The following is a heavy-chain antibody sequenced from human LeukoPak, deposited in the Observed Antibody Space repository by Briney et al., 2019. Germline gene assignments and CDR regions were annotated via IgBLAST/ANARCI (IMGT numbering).Heavy chain of an antibody. Sequence: SETLSLTCAVYGGSFSGYYWSWIRQPTGKGLEWIGEINHSGSTNYNPSLKSRVTISVDTSKNQFSLKLSSVTAADTAVYYCARVRGKYYYGSGKLGFFDYWGQGTLVTVSS. CDR3: ARVRGKYYYGSGKLGFFDY. J-gene: IGHJ4*02. V-gene: IGHV4-34*01. CDR2: INHSGST. CDR1: GGSFSGYY. D-gene: IGHD3-10*01.